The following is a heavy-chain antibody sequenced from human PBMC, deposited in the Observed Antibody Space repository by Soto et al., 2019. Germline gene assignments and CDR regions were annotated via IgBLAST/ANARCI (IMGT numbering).Heavy chain of an antibody. Sequence: QVPLVQSGAEVKKPGSSVTVSCKASGGTFSSYAIHWVRQAPGQGLEWMGGIIPMYGPAKYAQRFQGRVTSTAEESTTTVYMELTSLTSQDTAVDYCARVTSMVRGVIDNWFDPWGHGNGVTASS. CDR3: ARVTSMVRGVIDNWFDP. J-gene: IGHJ5*02. D-gene: IGHD3-10*01. V-gene: IGHV1-69*01. CDR2: IIPMYGPA. CDR1: GGTFSSYA.